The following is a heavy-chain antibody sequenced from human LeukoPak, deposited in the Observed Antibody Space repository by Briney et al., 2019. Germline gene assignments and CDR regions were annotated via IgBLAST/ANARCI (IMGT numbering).Heavy chain of an antibody. CDR1: GFTFSSYS. J-gene: IGHJ4*02. CDR2: ISVSDGST. V-gene: IGHV3-23*01. D-gene: IGHD1-26*01. Sequence: GGSLRLSCAASGFTFSSYSMNWVRQAPGKGLEWVSAISVSDGSTYYADSVKGRFTISRDNSKNTLYLQMNSLRAEDTAVYYCAKGKSFIVGATSGVWGQGTLVTVSS. CDR3: AKGKSFIVGATSGV.